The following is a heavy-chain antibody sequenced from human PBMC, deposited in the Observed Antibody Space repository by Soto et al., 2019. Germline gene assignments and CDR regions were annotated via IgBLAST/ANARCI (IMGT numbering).Heavy chain of an antibody. CDR3: AYYSGYENYYDYYGMDV. CDR1: GGSISSSSYY. CDR2: IYYSGST. V-gene: IGHV4-39*01. D-gene: IGHD5-12*01. J-gene: IGHJ6*02. Sequence: QLQLQESGPGLVKPSETLSLTCTVSGGSISSSSYYWGWIRQPPGKGLEWIGSIYYSGSTYYNPSLKSRVPISVDTSKNQFSLKLSSVAAADTAVYYCAYYSGYENYYDYYGMDVWGQGTTVTVSS.